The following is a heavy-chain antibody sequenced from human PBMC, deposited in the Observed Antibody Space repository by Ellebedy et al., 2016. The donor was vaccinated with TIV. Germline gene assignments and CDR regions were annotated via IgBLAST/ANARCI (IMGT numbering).Heavy chain of an antibody. Sequence: PGGSLRLSCAASGFTFSSYCMHCVRHAPGKGRVWASLINSDVSRTTYADSVKGRFTISRDNAKNTLYLQRNSLRAEDTAVYYCTSRGVAVEEADYWGQGTLVTVSS. D-gene: IGHD2-15*01. CDR3: TSRGVAVEEADY. CDR1: GFTFSSYC. J-gene: IGHJ4*02. CDR2: INSDVSRT. V-gene: IGHV3-74*01.